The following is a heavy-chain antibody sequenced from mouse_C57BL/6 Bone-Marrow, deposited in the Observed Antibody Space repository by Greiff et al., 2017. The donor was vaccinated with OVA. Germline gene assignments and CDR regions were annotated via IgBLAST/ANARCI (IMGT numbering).Heavy chain of an antibody. J-gene: IGHJ2*01. V-gene: IGHV1-61*01. Sequence: LQEPGAELVRPGSSVKLSCKASGYTFTSYWMDWVKQRPGQGLEWIGNIYPSDSETHYNQKFKDKATLTVDKSSSTAYMQLSSLTSEDSAVYYCARSTGLHYGDYFDYWGQGTTLTVSS. D-gene: IGHD1-1*01. CDR2: IYPSDSET. CDR3: ARSTGLHYGDYFDY. CDR1: GYTFTSYW.